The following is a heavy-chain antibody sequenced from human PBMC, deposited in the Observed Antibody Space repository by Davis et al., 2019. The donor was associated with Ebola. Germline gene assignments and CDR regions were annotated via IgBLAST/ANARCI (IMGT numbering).Heavy chain of an antibody. V-gene: IGHV1-18*01. D-gene: IGHD2-2*02. CDR1: GYTFTSYD. J-gene: IGHJ4*02. Sequence: AASVKVSCKASGYTFTSYDINWVRQAPGQGLEWMGWISAYNGNTNYAQKLQGRVTMTTDTSTSTAYMELRSLRSDDTAVYYCARWDIVVVPAAIFFDYWGQGTLVTVSS. CDR3: ARWDIVVVPAAIFFDY. CDR2: ISAYNGNT.